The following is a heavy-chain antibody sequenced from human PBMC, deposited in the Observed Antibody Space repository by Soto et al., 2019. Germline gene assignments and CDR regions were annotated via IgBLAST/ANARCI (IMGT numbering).Heavy chain of an antibody. CDR1: GGSISSYY. V-gene: IGHV4-59*01. Sequence: SDTLSLTCTVSGGSISSYYWSWIRQPPGKGLEWIGYIYYSGSTNYNPSLKSRVTISVDTSKNQFSLKLSSVTAADTAVYYCAREAKELDSSGYYYHYFDYWGQGTLVTVS. CDR3: AREAKELDSSGYYYHYFDY. J-gene: IGHJ4*02. CDR2: IYYSGST. D-gene: IGHD3-22*01.